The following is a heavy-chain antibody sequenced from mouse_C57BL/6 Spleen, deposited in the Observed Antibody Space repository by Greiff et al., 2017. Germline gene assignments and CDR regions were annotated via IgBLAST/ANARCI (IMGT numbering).Heavy chain of an antibody. D-gene: IGHD1-1*01. J-gene: IGHJ4*01. Sequence: EVKLVASGGGLVKPGGSLKLSCAASGFTFSDYGMHWVRQAPEKGLEWVAYISRGSSTIYYADTVKGRFTISRDNAKNTLFLQMTRLRSEDTAMYYCAIPYYYEAMDYWGQGTSVTVSS. CDR1: GFTFSDYG. CDR2: ISRGSSTI. CDR3: AIPYYYEAMDY. V-gene: IGHV5-17*01.